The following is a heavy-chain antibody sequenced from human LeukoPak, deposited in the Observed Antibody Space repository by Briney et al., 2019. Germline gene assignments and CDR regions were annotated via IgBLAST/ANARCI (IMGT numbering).Heavy chain of an antibody. J-gene: IGHJ4*02. CDR3: VKDRGGISRDFDY. V-gene: IGHV3-64D*06. CDR1: GFTFSHYA. CDR2: IRNDGGSP. Sequence: GGSLRLSCSASGFTFSHYAMHWVRQAPGKGLESVSDIRNDGGSPYYADSVKGRFAISRDNSKSTLYLQMSNLRSEDTAVYFCVKDRGGISRDFDYWGQGTLVIVSS. D-gene: IGHD4-23*01.